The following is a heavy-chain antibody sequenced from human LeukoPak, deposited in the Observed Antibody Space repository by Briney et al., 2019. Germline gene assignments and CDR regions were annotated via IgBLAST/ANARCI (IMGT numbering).Heavy chain of an antibody. CDR3: ARDLRYYDSRSD. CDR1: GFTFSSYS. D-gene: IGHD3-22*01. Sequence: GGSLRLSCAASGFTFSSYSMNWVRDAPGKGLEGVSSISSSSSYIYYADSVKGRFTISRDNAKNSLYLQMNSLRAEDTAVYYCARDLRYYDSRSDGGEGTLVTVSS. CDR2: ISSSSSYI. J-gene: IGHJ4*02. V-gene: IGHV3-21*01.